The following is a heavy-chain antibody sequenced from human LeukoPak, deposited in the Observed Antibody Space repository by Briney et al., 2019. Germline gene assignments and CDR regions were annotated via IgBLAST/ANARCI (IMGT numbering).Heavy chain of an antibody. CDR2: ISGSGGST. CDR1: GFTFSSYA. CDR3: AQRVAYDYGMDV. J-gene: IGHJ6*04. V-gene: IGHV3-23*01. Sequence: GSLRLSCAASGFTFSSYAMSWVRQAPGKGLEWVSVISGSGGSTYYTDSVKGRFTISRDNSKNTLYLQMNSLRAEDTAVYYCAQRVAYDYGMDVWGKGNTVTVSS.